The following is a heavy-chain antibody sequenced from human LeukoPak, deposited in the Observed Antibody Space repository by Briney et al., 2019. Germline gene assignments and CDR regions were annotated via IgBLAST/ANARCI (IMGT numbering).Heavy chain of an antibody. CDR1: GVTFSSFA. CDR3: VKDPSGNYFYFDY. V-gene: IGHV3-64D*09. CDR2: ISSDGGRT. Sequence: PGGSLRLSCSASGVTFSSFAMFWVRQAPGKGLEYVSGISSDGGRTNYADSVKARFTISRDNSKVTLYLQMTSLRPEDTAIYYCVKDPSGNYFYFDYWGQGTLVTVSS. J-gene: IGHJ4*02. D-gene: IGHD1-26*01.